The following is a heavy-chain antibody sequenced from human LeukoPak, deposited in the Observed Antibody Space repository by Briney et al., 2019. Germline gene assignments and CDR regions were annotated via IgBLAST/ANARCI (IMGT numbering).Heavy chain of an antibody. CDR2: ISYDGSNK. J-gene: IGHJ4*02. CDR1: GFTFSSYG. Sequence: PGASLRLSCAASGFTFSSYGMHWVRQAPGKGLEWVAVISYDGSNKYYADSVKGRFTISRDNSKNTLYLQMNSLRAEDTAVYYCAKVGEMATITPWYFDYWGQGTLVTVSS. CDR3: AKVGEMATITPWYFDY. D-gene: IGHD5-24*01. V-gene: IGHV3-30*18.